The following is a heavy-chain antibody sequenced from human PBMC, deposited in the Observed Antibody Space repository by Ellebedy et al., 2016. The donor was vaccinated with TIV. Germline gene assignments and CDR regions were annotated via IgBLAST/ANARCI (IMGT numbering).Heavy chain of an antibody. CDR2: IIPLFGSA. J-gene: IGHJ4*02. CDR1: GGTFSSYA. CDR3: ARMWLGGTFDY. D-gene: IGHD6-19*01. Sequence: SVKVSCKASGGTFSSYAISWLRQAPGQGLEWMGGIIPLFGSATYAQKFQGRVTMSSDTSTKTVYLELSSLRAEDTAVYYCARMWLGGTFDYWGQGTLVTVSS. V-gene: IGHV1-69*05.